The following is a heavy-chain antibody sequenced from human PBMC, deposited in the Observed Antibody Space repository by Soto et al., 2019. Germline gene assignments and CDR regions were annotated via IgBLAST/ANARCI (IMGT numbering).Heavy chain of an antibody. CDR1: GGSSSGYY. CDR2: INHSGST. D-gene: IGHD2-8*02. CDR3: TRDKITGLFDY. J-gene: IGHJ4*02. Sequence: SETLSLTCAVYGGSSSGYYWTWIRQPPGTGLEWIGEINHSGSTNYNPSLKSRVTISVDTSKNQFSLKLTSVTAADTAVYYCTRDKITGLFDYWGQGTLVTVSS. V-gene: IGHV4-34*01.